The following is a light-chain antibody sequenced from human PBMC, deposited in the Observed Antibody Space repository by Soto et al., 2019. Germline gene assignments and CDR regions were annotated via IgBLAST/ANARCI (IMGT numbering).Light chain of an antibody. CDR2: DVS. J-gene: IGLJ1*01. V-gene: IGLV2-14*03. CDR3: NSYTSGHPRFYV. CDR1: RSDVGHYDF. Sequence: QSALTQPASVSGSPGQSITISCTGTRSDVGHYDFVSWYQHHPGKVPKLIIYDVSSRPSGISNRFSGSKSANTASLVISGLQAEDEADYYCNSYTSGHPRFYVFGTGTQLTVL.